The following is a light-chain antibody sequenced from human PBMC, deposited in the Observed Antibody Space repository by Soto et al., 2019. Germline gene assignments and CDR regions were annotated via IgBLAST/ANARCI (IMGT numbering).Light chain of an antibody. Sequence: ILMTQSPATLSVSPGERATLSCRASQSVSGNLAWYQQKPGQAPRLLIYGASTRATGIPARFSGSGSGTAFTLTISSLQSEDFAVYYCQQYNPWPPLTFGGGTKVDIK. CDR2: GAS. CDR1: QSVSGN. V-gene: IGKV3-15*01. J-gene: IGKJ4*01. CDR3: QQYNPWPPLT.